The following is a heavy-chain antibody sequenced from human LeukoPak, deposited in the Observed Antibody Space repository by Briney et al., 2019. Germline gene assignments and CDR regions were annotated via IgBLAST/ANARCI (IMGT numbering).Heavy chain of an antibody. J-gene: IGHJ4*02. CDR2: IYTSGST. D-gene: IGHD3-3*01. Sequence: SETLSLTCTVSGGSISSYYWSWIRQPAGKGLEWIGRIYTSGSTNYNLSLKSRVTMSVDTSKNQFSLKLSSVTAADTAVYYCARGAIFGVVIKRMGDYFDYWGQGTLVTVSS. CDR3: ARGAIFGVVIKRMGDYFDY. CDR1: GGSISSYY. V-gene: IGHV4-4*07.